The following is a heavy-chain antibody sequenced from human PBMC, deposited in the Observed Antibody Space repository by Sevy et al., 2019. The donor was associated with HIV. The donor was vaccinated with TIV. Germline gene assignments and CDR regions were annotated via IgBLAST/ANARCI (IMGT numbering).Heavy chain of an antibody. J-gene: IGHJ3*02. CDR3: AKHKWSLARSTVTRTNTFDI. Sequence: SETLSLTCTVSGDSISSSYWSWIRQPAGKGLEWIGRIFIRGGNAYNASLKSRFTMSVDTSKNQLSLKLTSVTAADSAVYYCAKHKWSLARSTVTRTNTFDIWGQGTKVTVSS. D-gene: IGHD4-17*01. CDR1: GDSISSSY. CDR2: IFIRGGN. V-gene: IGHV4-4*07.